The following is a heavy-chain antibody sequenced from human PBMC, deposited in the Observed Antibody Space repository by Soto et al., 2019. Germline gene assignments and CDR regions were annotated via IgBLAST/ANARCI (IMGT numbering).Heavy chain of an antibody. CDR1: GGTFSSYT. J-gene: IGHJ4*02. CDR2: IIPILGIA. V-gene: IGHV1-69*02. D-gene: IGHD6-19*01. CDR3: ARGAVRWGAWGY. Sequence: QVQLVQSGAEVKKPGSSVKVSCKASGGTFSSYTISWVRQAPGQVLEWMGRIIPILGIANYAQKFKGGVTNPADKSTSTAYMQMSSLRSEDTAVYYWARGAVRWGAWGYWGQGTLVTVSS.